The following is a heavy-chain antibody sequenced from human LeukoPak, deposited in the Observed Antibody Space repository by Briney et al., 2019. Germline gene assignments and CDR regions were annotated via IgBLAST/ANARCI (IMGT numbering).Heavy chain of an antibody. J-gene: IGHJ4*02. D-gene: IGHD5-12*01. CDR1: GYSFTSYW. CDR3: ARRRGYSGYDHDFDY. Sequence: GESLKISCKGSGYSFTSYWIGWVRQMPGKGLEWVGIIYPGDSDTRYSPSFQGQVTISADKSISTAYLQWSSLKASDTAMYYCARRRGYSGYDHDFDYWGQGTLVTVSS. CDR2: IYPGDSDT. V-gene: IGHV5-51*01.